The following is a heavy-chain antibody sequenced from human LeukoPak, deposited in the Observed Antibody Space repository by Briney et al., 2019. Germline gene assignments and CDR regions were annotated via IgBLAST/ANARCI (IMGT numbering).Heavy chain of an antibody. CDR2: IYPGDSDT. Sequence: GESLKISCKGSGYSFSSYWIGWVRQMPGKGLEWMGIIYPGDSDTRYSPSFQGQVTISADKSISTAYLQWSSLKASDTAMYYCARLGGQYDYVWGSYRYDWFDPWGQGTLVTVSS. J-gene: IGHJ5*02. CDR1: GYSFSSYW. CDR3: ARLGGQYDYVWGSYRYDWFDP. V-gene: IGHV5-51*01. D-gene: IGHD3-16*02.